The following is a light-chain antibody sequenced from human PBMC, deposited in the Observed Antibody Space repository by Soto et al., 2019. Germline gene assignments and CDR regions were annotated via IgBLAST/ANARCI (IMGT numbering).Light chain of an antibody. CDR3: QQYGSSPYN. CDR1: QSVRNSY. CDR2: GAS. V-gene: IGKV3-20*01. J-gene: IGKJ2*01. Sequence: EILLTQSPDTLSLSPGERATLSCRASQSVRNSYLAWYQQKPGQAPRLLIYGASGRATGIPDRFSGSGSGTDFTLTISRLEPEDFAVYYCQQYGSSPYNFGQGTKLEI.